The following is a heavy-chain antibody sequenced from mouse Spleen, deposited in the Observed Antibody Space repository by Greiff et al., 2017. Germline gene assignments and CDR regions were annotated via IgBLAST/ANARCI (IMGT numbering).Heavy chain of an antibody. Sequence: VQLQQSGAELAKPGASVKLSCKASGYTFTSYWMHWVKQRPGQGLEWIGYINPSSGYTKYNQKFKDKATLTADKSSSTAYMQLSSLTYEDSAVYYCARFYDYDDGGPHYAMDYWGQGTSVTVSS. CDR3: ARFYDYDDGGPHYAMDY. CDR1: GYTFTSYW. CDR2: INPSSGYT. J-gene: IGHJ4*01. D-gene: IGHD2-4*01. V-gene: IGHV1-7*01.